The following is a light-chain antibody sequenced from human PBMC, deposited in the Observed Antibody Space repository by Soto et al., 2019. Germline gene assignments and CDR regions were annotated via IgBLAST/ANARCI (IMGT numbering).Light chain of an antibody. Sequence: DIQMTQSPSTLSASVGDRVTITCLASQSISKWLAWYQQKPGKAPNLLIYDASSLGSGVPSRFSGSGSGTEFTLTISSLQPGDFATYYCQHYNSYSPWTFGQGTNVEI. CDR2: DAS. CDR3: QHYNSYSPWT. CDR1: QSISKW. J-gene: IGKJ1*01. V-gene: IGKV1-5*01.